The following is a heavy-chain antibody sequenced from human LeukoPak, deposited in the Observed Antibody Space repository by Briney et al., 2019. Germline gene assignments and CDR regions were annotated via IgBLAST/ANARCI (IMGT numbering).Heavy chain of an antibody. CDR2: IDPKSGGT. V-gene: IGHV1-2*02. CDR1: VYTFTSYD. Sequence: ASVNVSCTASVYTFTSYDINWVRQAPGQGLEWMGWIDPKSGGTSYAQKFQDRVAMIRDTSISTAYMELTRLRSDDTAVYYCARAYSSGWYGSTDYWGQGTLVTVSS. D-gene: IGHD6-19*01. CDR3: ARAYSSGWYGSTDY. J-gene: IGHJ4*02.